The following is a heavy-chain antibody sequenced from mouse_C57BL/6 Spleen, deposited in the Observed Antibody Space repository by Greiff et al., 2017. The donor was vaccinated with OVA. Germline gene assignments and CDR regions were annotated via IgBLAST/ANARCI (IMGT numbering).Heavy chain of an antibody. CDR2: IYPGSGST. V-gene: IGHV1-55*01. D-gene: IGHD1-1*01. CDR1: GYTFTSYW. CDR3: ERPPYYYGSSDYAMDY. J-gene: IGHJ4*01. Sequence: VQLQQPGAELVKPGASVKMSCKASGYTFTSYWITWVKQRPGQGLEWIGDIYPGSGSTNYNEKFKSKATLPVDPSSRTAYMQLSSMTSEDSAVYNCERPPYYYGSSDYAMDYWGQGTSVTVSS.